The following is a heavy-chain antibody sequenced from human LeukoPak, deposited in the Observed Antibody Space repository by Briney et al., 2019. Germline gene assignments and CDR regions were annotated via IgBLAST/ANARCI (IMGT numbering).Heavy chain of an antibody. J-gene: IGHJ4*02. CDR3: AREAGYCSGGSCYGAWFDY. V-gene: IGHV4-59*01. Sequence: SETLSLTCTVSGGSISSYYWSWIRQPPGKGLEWIGYIYYSGSTIYNPSLKSRVTISVDTSKNQFSLKLSSVTAADTAVYYCAREAGYCSGGSCYGAWFDYWGQGTLVTVSS. D-gene: IGHD2-15*01. CDR1: GGSISSYY. CDR2: IYYSGST.